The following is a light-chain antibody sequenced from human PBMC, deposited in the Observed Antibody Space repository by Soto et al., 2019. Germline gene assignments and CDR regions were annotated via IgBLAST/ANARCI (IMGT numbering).Light chain of an antibody. V-gene: IGLV2-14*03. J-gene: IGLJ2*01. CDR3: TSWTTSTTMI. Sequence: QSALTQPASVSGSPGQSITISCTGTRSDIGAYNFVSWYQQHPGKAPKLILYDVNIRPSGVSYRVSGSKSGNTASLTISGLQAEDEADYYCTSWTTSTTMIFGRGTKLTVL. CDR2: DVN. CDR1: RSDIGAYNF.